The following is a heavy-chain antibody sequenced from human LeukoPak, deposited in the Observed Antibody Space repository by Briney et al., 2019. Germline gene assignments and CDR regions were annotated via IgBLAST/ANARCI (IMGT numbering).Heavy chain of an antibody. J-gene: IGHJ1*01. CDR2: ISWNSGSI. CDR3: ASRGYYDSTEAYFQH. V-gene: IGHV3-9*01. D-gene: IGHD3-22*01. Sequence: PGRSLRLSCAASGFTFDDYAMHWVRQAPGKGLEWVSGISWNSGSIGYADSVKGRFTISRDNAKNSLYLQMNSLRAEDTALYYCASRGYYDSTEAYFQHWGQGTLVTVSS. CDR1: GFTFDDYA.